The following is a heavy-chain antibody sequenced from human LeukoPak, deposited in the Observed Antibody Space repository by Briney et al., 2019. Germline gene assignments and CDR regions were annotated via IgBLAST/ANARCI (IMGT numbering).Heavy chain of an antibody. J-gene: IGHJ6*02. D-gene: IGHD4-23*01. CDR2: ISRNSVSI. CDR1: GFTFDDYA. CDR3: AKDKGGNSRYYYYYYGMDV. V-gene: IGHV3-9*01. Sequence: SGGSLRLSCAASGFTFDDYAMHWVRQAPGKGPEWVSGISRNSVSIGYADFVKGRFTISRDNAKNSLYLQMNSLSAEGTALYYCAKDKGGNSRYYYYYYGMDVWGQGTTVTVSS.